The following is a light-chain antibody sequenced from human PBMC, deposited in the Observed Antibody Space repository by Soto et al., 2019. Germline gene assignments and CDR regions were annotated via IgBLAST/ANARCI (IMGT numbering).Light chain of an antibody. CDR2: EVY. J-gene: IGLJ1*01. Sequence: QSALTPAPPASGSPGQSVTISFPGNSSHVGGYNYVSWYQHHPGKAPKLIIYEVYKRPSGVPDRFSGSKSGNTAALTVSGLQAEDEADYYCSSYVGTNSYVFGTGTKVT. CDR3: SSYVGTNSYV. V-gene: IGLV2-8*01. CDR1: SSHVGGYNY.